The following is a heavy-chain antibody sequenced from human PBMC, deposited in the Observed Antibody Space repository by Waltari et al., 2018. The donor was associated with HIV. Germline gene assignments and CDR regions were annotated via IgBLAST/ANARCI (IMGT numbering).Heavy chain of an antibody. J-gene: IGHJ6*02. CDR2: LYNEGRT. D-gene: IGHD3-10*01. CDR3: ARMKRSYGSGQARYFYFGMDV. CDR1: GFSVSDNY. V-gene: IGHV3-53*01. Sequence: EVQLVESGGGLVQPGGSLRLSCAASGFSVSDNYMSWVRLAPGMGLQWVSVLYNEGRTQYIDSVKGRLTIFRDNSKNALYLQMNSLRVDDTAVYYCARMKRSYGSGQARYFYFGMDVWGQGTTVIVSS.